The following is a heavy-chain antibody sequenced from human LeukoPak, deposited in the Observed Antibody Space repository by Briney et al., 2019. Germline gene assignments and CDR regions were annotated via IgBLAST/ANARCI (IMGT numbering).Heavy chain of an antibody. V-gene: IGHV3-7*01. Sequence: PGGSLRLSCAATGFTLSSYWMSWVRQAPGKGLEWVANIKQDGSEKNYVESVKGRFTISRDNAKNSLYLQTNSLRAEDTAVYYCALGGSSCDYWGQGTLVTVSS. D-gene: IGHD6-13*01. CDR1: GFTLSSYW. CDR3: ALGGSSCDY. CDR2: IKQDGSEK. J-gene: IGHJ4*02.